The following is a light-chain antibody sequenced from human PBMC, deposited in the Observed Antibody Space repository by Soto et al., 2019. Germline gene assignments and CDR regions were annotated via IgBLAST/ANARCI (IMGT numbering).Light chain of an antibody. CDR2: LGS. CDR1: QSLLHSNGYNY. J-gene: IGKJ1*01. Sequence: DIVVTQSPLTLPVTPGETASISCRSSQSLLHSNGYNYLDWYLQKPGQSPQLLIYLGSNRASGVPDRFSGSGSGTDFTLKISRVEAEDVGVYYCVQALQSPPWPFGQG. CDR3: VQALQSPPWP. V-gene: IGKV2-28*01.